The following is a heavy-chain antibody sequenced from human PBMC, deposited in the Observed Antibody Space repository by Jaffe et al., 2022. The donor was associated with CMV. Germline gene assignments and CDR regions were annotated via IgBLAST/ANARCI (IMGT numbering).Heavy chain of an antibody. CDR2: IRSKAYGGTT. D-gene: IGHD2-2*01. CDR3: TRDYRGGFYGPLDY. V-gene: IGHV3-49*05. J-gene: IGHJ4*02. Sequence: EVQLVESGGGLVKPGRSLRLSCTASGFTFGDYAMSWFRQAPGKGLEWVGFIRSKAYGGTTEYAASVKGRFTISRDDSKSIAYLQMNSLKTEDTAVYYCTRDYRGGFYGPLDYWGQGTLVTVSS. CDR1: GFTFGDYA.